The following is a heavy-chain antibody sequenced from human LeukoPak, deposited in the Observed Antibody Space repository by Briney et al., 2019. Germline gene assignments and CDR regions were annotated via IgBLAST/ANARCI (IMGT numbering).Heavy chain of an antibody. CDR3: ARGRRITMVRGVPYAV. CDR2: INHNGST. Sequence: SETLSLTCAVYGGSFSGYYWSWIRQPPGKGLEWIGEINHNGSTNYNPSLKSRVTISVDTSKNQFSLKLSSVTAADTAVYCCARGRRITMVRGVPYAVWGKGTTVTVSS. V-gene: IGHV4-34*01. J-gene: IGHJ6*04. CDR1: GGSFSGYY. D-gene: IGHD3-10*01.